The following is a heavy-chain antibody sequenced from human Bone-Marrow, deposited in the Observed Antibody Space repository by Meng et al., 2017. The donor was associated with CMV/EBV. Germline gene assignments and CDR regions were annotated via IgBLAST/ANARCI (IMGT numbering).Heavy chain of an antibody. D-gene: IGHD6-13*01. V-gene: IGHV3-30*02. CDR3: AKDRSIAAAVPDY. CDR1: GFTFSSYG. J-gene: IGHJ4*02. CDR2: IRYDGSNK. Sequence: GESLKISCAASGFTFSSYGMHWVRQAPGKGLEWVAFIRYDGSNKYYADSVKGRFTISRDNSKNTLYLQMNSLRAEDTAVYYCAKDRSIAAAVPDYWGQVTLVTVSS.